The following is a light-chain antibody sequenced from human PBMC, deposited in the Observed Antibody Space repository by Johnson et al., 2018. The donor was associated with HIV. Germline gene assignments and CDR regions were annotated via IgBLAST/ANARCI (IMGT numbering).Light chain of an antibody. CDR2: NNS. CDR3: GAWDSSLRAYV. CDR1: RSNIGNNY. J-gene: IGLJ1*01. Sequence: QPVLTQPPSVSAAPGQKVTISCSGSRSNIGNNYVSWYQQLPGTAPKLLISNNSKRPSGIPDRFSGSKSGTSATLAITGLQTGDEADYYCGAWDSSLRAYVFGTGTQVTV. V-gene: IGLV1-51*01.